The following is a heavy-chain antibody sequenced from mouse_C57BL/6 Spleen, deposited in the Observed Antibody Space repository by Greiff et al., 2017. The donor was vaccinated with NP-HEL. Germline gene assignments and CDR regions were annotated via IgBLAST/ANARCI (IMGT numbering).Heavy chain of an antibody. Sequence: DVMLVESGGGLVQPGGSMKLSCVASGFTFSNYWMNWVRQSPEKGLEWVAQIRLKSDNYATHYAESVKGRFTISRDDSKSSVYLQMNNLRAEDTGIYYCTGGIYYGYDRDFDYWGQGTTLTVSS. CDR2: IRLKSDNYAT. J-gene: IGHJ2*01. CDR1: GFTFSNYW. V-gene: IGHV6-3*01. D-gene: IGHD2-2*01. CDR3: TGGIYYGYDRDFDY.